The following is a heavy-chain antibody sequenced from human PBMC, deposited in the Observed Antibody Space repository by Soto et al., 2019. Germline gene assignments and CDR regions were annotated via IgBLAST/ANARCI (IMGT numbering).Heavy chain of an antibody. CDR3: AHRPQGLRLFTMGAFAL. Sequence: SCATLGNLTQTLTLTCAFSGFSLGTSGGGVGWIRQPPGKSLEWLALIYWDDDKRYSPSLKSRLTITKDTSKNQVVLTMINMVPVDTATYYFAHRPQGLRLFTMGAFALWGQGHMVTV. J-gene: IGHJ3*01. CDR2: IYWDDDK. CDR1: GFSLGTSGGG. D-gene: IGHD1-26*01. V-gene: IGHV2-5*02.